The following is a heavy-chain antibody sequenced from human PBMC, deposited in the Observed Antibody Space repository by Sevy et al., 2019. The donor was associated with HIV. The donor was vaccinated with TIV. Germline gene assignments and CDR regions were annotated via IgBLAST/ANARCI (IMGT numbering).Heavy chain of an antibody. CDR3: ARGKSGYGYGLDY. J-gene: IGHJ4*02. V-gene: IGHV3-66*01. Sequence: GGSLRLSCAASGFPVSSNYMSWVRQAPGKGLEWVSVIYSDGSTYHADSVKGRFTISRDNSKNTLYLQMNSLRVEDTAVYYCARGKSGYGYGLDYWGQGSLVTVSS. D-gene: IGHD5-18*01. CDR2: IYSDGST. CDR1: GFPVSSNY.